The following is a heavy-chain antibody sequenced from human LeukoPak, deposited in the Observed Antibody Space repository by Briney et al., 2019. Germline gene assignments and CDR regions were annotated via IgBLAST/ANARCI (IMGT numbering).Heavy chain of an antibody. V-gene: IGHV3-23*01. CDR1: AFTFSSYA. D-gene: IGHD2-2*01. CDR3: AKDQGLIVVVPAAIDY. J-gene: IGHJ4*02. Sequence: TGGSLRLSCAASAFTFSSYAMSWVRQAPGKGLEWVSAISGSGGSTYYADSVKGRFTISRYNSKNTLYLQMNSLRDEDTAIYYCAKDQGLIVVVPAAIDYWGQGTLVTVSS. CDR2: ISGSGGST.